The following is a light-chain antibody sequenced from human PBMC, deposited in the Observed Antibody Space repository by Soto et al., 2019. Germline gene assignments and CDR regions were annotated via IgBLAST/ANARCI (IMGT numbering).Light chain of an antibody. V-gene: IGLV2-14*01. Sequence: QSALTQPASVSGSPGQSITLSCTGTSSDIGGYDYVSWYQRYPGKAPKLIIYDVNNRPSGVSNRFSGSKSGNTASLTISGLQAEDEADYYCTSYASSSTHVVFGGGTPLTVL. CDR2: DVN. CDR3: TSYASSSTHVV. CDR1: SSDIGGYDY. J-gene: IGLJ2*01.